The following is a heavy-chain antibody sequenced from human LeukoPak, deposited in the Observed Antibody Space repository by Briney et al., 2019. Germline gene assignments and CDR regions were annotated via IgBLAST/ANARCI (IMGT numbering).Heavy chain of an antibody. CDR2: INHSGST. V-gene: IGHV4-34*01. J-gene: IGHJ4*02. Sequence: SETLSLTCAVYGGSFSGYYWSWIRQPPGKGLEWIWEINHSGSTNYNPSLKSRVTISVDTSKNQFSLKLSSVTAADTAVYYCARGEGLAAAGVNDYWGQGTLVTVSS. D-gene: IGHD6-13*01. CDR3: ARGEGLAAAGVNDY. CDR1: GGSFSGYY.